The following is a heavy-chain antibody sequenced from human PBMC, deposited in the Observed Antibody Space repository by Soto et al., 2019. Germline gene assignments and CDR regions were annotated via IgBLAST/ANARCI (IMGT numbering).Heavy chain of an antibody. Sequence: GGSLRLSCAASGFTFSSYEMYWVRQAPGKGLEWVSYISSSGSTIYYADSVKGRFTISRDNAKNSLYLQMNSLRAEDTAVYYCARDWTQYLDVWGQGTTVTVSS. D-gene: IGHD3-3*01. CDR1: GFTFSSYE. CDR2: ISSSGSTI. J-gene: IGHJ6*02. CDR3: ARDWTQYLDV. V-gene: IGHV3-48*03.